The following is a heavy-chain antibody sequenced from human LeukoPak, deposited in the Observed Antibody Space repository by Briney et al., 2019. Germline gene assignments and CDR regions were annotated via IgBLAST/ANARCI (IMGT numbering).Heavy chain of an antibody. D-gene: IGHD5-18*01. V-gene: IGHV4-34*01. CDR3: ARRERYSYGYNWFDP. CDR1: GGSFSGYY. J-gene: IGHJ5*02. CDR2: INHSGST. Sequence: SETLSLTCAAYGGSFSGYYWSWIRQPPGKGLEWIGEINHSGSTNYNPSLKSRVTISVDTSKNQFSLKLSSVTAADTAVYYCARRERYSYGYNWFDPWGQGTLVTVSS.